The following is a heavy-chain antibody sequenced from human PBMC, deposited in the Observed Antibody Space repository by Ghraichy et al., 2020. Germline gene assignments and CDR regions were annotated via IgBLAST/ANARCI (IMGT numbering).Heavy chain of an antibody. D-gene: IGHD5-12*01. CDR2: ISSSGSTI. Sequence: GESLNISCAASGFTFSSYEMNWVRQAPGKGLEWVSYISSSGSTIYYADSVKGRFTISRDNAKNSLYLQMNSLRAEDTAVYYCAGSRIVARKEPFDPWGQGTLVTVSS. CDR1: GFTFSSYE. J-gene: IGHJ5*02. CDR3: AGSRIVARKEPFDP. V-gene: IGHV3-48*03.